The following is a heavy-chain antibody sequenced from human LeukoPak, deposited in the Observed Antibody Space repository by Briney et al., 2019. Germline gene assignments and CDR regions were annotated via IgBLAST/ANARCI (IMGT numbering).Heavy chain of an antibody. CDR2: TIPIFGTP. CDR3: AFYLGYCSGGSCYHHFDY. J-gene: IGHJ4*02. Sequence: SVKVSCKASGDTFRSNAISWVRQAPGQGLEWMGGTIPIFGTPNYAQKFQGRVTITADESTSTAYMELSSLRSEDTAVYFCAFYLGYCSGGSCYHHFDYWAQGTLVTVSS. D-gene: IGHD2-15*01. CDR1: GDTFRSNA. V-gene: IGHV1-69*13.